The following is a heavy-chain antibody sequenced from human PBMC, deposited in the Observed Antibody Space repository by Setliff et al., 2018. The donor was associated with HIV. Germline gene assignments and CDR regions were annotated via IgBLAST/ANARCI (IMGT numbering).Heavy chain of an antibody. CDR1: DTFTNVD. V-gene: IGHV1-8*01. CDR3: ARDHGMWDYGGNFLLREYFHH. J-gene: IGHJ1*01. Sequence: ASVKVSCKASDTFTNVDIHWLRRATGQGLEWVGWMNPNSGVSGYGQKFHGRVTLTRDTSISTAYMELSSLTSEDTAVYYCARDHGMWDYGGNFLLREYFHHWGQGTLVTVSS. D-gene: IGHD4-17*01. CDR2: MNPNSGVS.